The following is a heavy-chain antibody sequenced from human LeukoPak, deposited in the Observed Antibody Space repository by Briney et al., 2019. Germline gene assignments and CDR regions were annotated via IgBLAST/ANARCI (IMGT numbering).Heavy chain of an antibody. Sequence: GGSLRLSCAASGFTFSSYWMNWVRQAPGKGLVWVSRIKSDGSSTSYADSVKGRFTISRDNAKNTLYLQMNSLRAEDTAVYYCARGPSGYHNTGGQGTLVTVSS. D-gene: IGHD5-12*01. V-gene: IGHV3-74*01. J-gene: IGHJ4*02. CDR3: ARGPSGYHNT. CDR1: GFTFSSYW. CDR2: IKSDGSST.